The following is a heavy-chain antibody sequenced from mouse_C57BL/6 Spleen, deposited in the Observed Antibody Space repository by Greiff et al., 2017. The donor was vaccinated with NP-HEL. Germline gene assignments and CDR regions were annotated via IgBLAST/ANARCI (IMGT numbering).Heavy chain of an antibody. D-gene: IGHD1-1*01. CDR2: IYPGSGST. CDR3: ARLGITTVDLRGYAMDY. CDR1: GYTFTSYW. Sequence: QVQLQQPGAELVKPGASVKMSCKASGYTFTSYWITWVKQRPGQGLEWIGDIYPGSGSTNYNEKFKSKATLTVDTSSSTAYMQLSSLTSEDSVVYYCARLGITTVDLRGYAMDYWGQGTSVTVSS. V-gene: IGHV1-55*01. J-gene: IGHJ4*01.